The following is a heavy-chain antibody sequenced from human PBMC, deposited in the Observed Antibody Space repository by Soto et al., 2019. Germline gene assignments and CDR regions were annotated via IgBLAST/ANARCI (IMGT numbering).Heavy chain of an antibody. CDR1: GGSISSSSYC. CDR2: VYYGGST. J-gene: IGHJ6*02. CDR3: AGGDYYHSSGYYFYYYTMAV. V-gene: IGHV4-39*01. Sequence: SETLSLTCTVSGGSISSSSYCWGWIRQPPGKGLEWIGNVYYGGSTYYNPSLKSRVTISVETSKSQFSLKLSSVTAADTAVYYCAGGDYYHSSGYYFYYYTMAVWVQGTTVTVSS. D-gene: IGHD3-22*01.